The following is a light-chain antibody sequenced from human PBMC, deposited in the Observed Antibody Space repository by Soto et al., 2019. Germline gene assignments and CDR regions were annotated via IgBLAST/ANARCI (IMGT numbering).Light chain of an antibody. Sequence: LTHSPATLSLSPADRATLSCRASQSVCTSLAWFQQKPGQAPKLLISDTSSRATGIPARFSGSGSGTDFTLTISSLEPEDFAVYYCQQRNSWPLTFGGGTKVDIK. CDR2: DTS. CDR1: QSVCTS. V-gene: IGKV3-11*01. J-gene: IGKJ4*01. CDR3: QQRNSWPLT.